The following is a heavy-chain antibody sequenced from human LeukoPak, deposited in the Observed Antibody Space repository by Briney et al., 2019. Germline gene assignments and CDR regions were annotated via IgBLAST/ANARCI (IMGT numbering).Heavy chain of an antibody. CDR3: ARGGPPPTCSSTSCYTGFDP. CDR2: IYYSGST. CDR1: GGSISSSSYY. Sequence: SETLSLTCTVSGGSISSSSYYWGWIRQPPGKGLEWIGSIYYSGSTYYNPSLKSRVTISVDTSKNQFSLKLSSVTAADTAVYYCARGGPPPTCSSTSCYTGFDPWGQGTLVTVSS. D-gene: IGHD2-2*02. J-gene: IGHJ5*02. V-gene: IGHV4-39*07.